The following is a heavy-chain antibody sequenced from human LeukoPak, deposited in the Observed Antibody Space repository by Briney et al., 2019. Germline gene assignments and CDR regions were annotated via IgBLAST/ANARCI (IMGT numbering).Heavy chain of an antibody. V-gene: IGHV1-69*06. CDR1: GGTFSSYG. Sequence: SVKVSCKASGGTFSSYGISWVRQAPGQGLEWMGGIIPMFGTANYAQKSQGRVTINADKSTSTAYMELSSLRSEDTAVYYCARSTITISGVVIPGQDGHYMDVWGKGTTVTVSS. D-gene: IGHD3-3*01. CDR3: ARSTITISGVVIPGQDGHYMDV. CDR2: IIPMFGTA. J-gene: IGHJ6*03.